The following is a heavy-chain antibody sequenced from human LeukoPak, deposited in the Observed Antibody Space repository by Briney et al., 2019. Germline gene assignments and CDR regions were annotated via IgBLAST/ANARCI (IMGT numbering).Heavy chain of an antibody. CDR3: AKDRYAIVVVPAARIDY. J-gene: IGHJ4*02. D-gene: IGHD2-2*01. Sequence: GRSLRLSCAASGFTFSSYGMHWVRQAPGKGLEWVAVIWYDGSNKYYADSVKGRFTISRDNSKNTLYLQMNSLRAEDTAVYYCAKDRYAIVVVPAARIDYWGQGTLVTVSS. CDR1: GFTFSSYG. V-gene: IGHV3-33*06. CDR2: IWYDGSNK.